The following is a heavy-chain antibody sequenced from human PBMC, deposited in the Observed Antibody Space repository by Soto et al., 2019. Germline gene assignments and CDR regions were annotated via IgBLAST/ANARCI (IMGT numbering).Heavy chain of an antibody. CDR3: ARLGIELSYYYYGMDV. CDR1: GFTVSSNY. D-gene: IGHD2-8*02. Sequence: GSLRLSCAASGFTVSSNYMSWVRQAPGKGLEWVSVIYSGGSTYYADSVKGRFTISRDNSKNTLYLQMNSLRAEDTAVYYCARLGIELSYYYYGMDVWGQGTTVTVSS. CDR2: IYSGGST. J-gene: IGHJ6*02. V-gene: IGHV3-53*01.